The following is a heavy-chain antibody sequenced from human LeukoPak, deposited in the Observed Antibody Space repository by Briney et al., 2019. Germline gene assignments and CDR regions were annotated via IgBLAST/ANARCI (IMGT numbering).Heavy chain of an antibody. J-gene: IGHJ6*03. D-gene: IGHD6-19*01. CDR2: IRYDGSNK. V-gene: IGHV3-30*02. Sequence: GGSLRLSCAASGFTFSSYVIHWVRQAPGKGLEWVAFIRYDGSNKYYADSVRGRFTISRDNSKNTLYLQMNSLRAEDTAVYFCAKGSKAVLFTRDHYMDVWGKGTTVTISS. CDR1: GFTFSSYV. CDR3: AKGSKAVLFTRDHYMDV.